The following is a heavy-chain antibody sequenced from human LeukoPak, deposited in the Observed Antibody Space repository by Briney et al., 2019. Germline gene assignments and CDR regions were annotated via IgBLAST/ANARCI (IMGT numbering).Heavy chain of an antibody. Sequence: GASVKVSCKASGYTFTSYGISWVRQAPGQGLEWMGWISAYNGNTNYAQKLQGRVTMTTDTSTSTAYMELRSLRSDDTAVYYCARDIVPNRWSFAGAFDIWGQGTMVTVSS. CDR1: GYTFTSYG. D-gene: IGHD3-16*02. V-gene: IGHV1-18*01. CDR3: ARDIVPNRWSFAGAFDI. J-gene: IGHJ3*02. CDR2: ISAYNGNT.